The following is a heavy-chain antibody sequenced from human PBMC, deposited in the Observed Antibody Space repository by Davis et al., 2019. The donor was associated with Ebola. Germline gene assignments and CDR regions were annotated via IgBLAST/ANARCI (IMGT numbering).Heavy chain of an antibody. CDR2: IYHSGST. V-gene: IGHV4-30-2*01. CDR3: TTTTTASDY. Sequence: SETLSLTCAVSGGSISSGGYSWSWIRQPPGKGLEWIGYIYHSGSTYYNPSLKSRVTISVDRSKNQFSLKLSSVTAADTAVYYCTTTTTASDYWGQGTLVTVSS. CDR1: GGSISSGGYS. J-gene: IGHJ4*02. D-gene: IGHD4-11*01.